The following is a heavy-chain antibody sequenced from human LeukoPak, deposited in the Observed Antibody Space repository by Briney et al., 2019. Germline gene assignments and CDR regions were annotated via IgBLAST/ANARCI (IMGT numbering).Heavy chain of an antibody. CDR3: ARDYSGWSRDC. V-gene: IGHV3-21*06. CDR1: GFTFDTHA. D-gene: IGHD5-12*01. J-gene: IGHJ4*02. CDR2: MSSGGGL. Sequence: PGGSLRLSCGASGFTFDTHAMSGVRQAPGKGLEWVSSMSSGGGLYYAGSVKGRFTMSRDNAKNSLYLKMNSLRAEDTAVFYCARDYSGWSRDCWGQGTLVTVS.